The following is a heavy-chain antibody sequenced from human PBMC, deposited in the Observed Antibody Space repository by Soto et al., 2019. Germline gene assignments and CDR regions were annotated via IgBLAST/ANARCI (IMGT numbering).Heavy chain of an antibody. CDR1: GFTFSMSA. J-gene: IGHJ4*02. CDR3: ATVHSTSRSFDY. D-gene: IGHD6-6*01. Sequence: LRLSCAASGFTFSMSAMSWVRQAPGKGLEWVSTTGLNGRTTYYADSVKGRFTVSRDNSKNTLDLQMNSLRAEDTAVYYCATVHSTSRSFDYWGQGTLVTVSS. CDR2: TGLNGRTT. V-gene: IGHV3-23*01.